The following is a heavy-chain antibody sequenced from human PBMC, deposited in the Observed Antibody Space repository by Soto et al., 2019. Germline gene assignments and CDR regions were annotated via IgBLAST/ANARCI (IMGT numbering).Heavy chain of an antibody. CDR1: GFIFSYSG. CDR2: ISSSSSTI. J-gene: IGHJ4*02. V-gene: IGHV3-48*01. D-gene: IGHD5-12*01. Sequence: LRLSCAATGFIFSYSGMNWVRQAPGKGLEWVSYISSSSSTIYYADSVKGRFTISRDNAKNSLSLQMNSLRAEDTAVYYCARDNPSGYGDCWGQGTLVTVSS. CDR3: ARDNPSGYGDC.